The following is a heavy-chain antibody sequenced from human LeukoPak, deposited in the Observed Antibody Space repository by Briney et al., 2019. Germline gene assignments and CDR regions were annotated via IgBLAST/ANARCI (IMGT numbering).Heavy chain of an antibody. J-gene: IGHJ4*02. CDR1: GYTFTGYY. CDR2: INPNSGGT. CDR3: ARAPANYDYVWGSYREYYFDY. D-gene: IGHD3-16*02. Sequence: GASVKVSCKASGYTFTGYYMHWVRQAPGLGLEWMGWINPNSGGTNYAQKFQGRVTMTRDTSISTAYMELSRLRSDDTAVYYCARAPANYDYVWGSYREYYFDYWGQGTLVTVSS. V-gene: IGHV1-2*02.